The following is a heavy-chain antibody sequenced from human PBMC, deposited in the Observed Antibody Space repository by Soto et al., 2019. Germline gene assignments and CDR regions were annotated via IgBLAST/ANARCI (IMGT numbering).Heavy chain of an antibody. D-gene: IGHD3-16*01. CDR3: AKVAGGLGYFDL. CDR2: ISATGGNI. J-gene: IGHJ2*01. V-gene: IGHV3-23*01. CDR1: GFTFSDYA. Sequence: VGSLRLSCVASGFTFSDYAMTWVRQAPGKGLEWVATISATGGNIEYTDSLKGRFTISRDNSKNTLYLQLNGLTSDDTAVHYCAKVAGGLGYFDLWGRGTTVTVSS.